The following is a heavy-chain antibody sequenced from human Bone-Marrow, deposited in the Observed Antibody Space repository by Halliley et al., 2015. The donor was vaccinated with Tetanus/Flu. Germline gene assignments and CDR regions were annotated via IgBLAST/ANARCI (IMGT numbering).Heavy chain of an antibody. CDR3: ARDPKSSSWYEGVWFDP. D-gene: IGHD6-13*01. Sequence: IGPYNGNTNHAQQFQGRVTMTTDTSTSTAYLELRSLRSDDTAVYYCARDPKSSSWYEGVWFDPWGQGTLVTVSS. J-gene: IGHJ5*02. V-gene: IGHV1-18*01. CDR2: IGPYNGNT.